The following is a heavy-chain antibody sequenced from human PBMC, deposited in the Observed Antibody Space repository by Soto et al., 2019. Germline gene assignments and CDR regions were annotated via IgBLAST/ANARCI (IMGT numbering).Heavy chain of an antibody. CDR1: GGSIINGGYY. CDR3: ARAPQRDWNYPYFDY. Sequence: SETLSLTCTVSGGSIINGGYYWSWIRQHPGKGLEWIGYIYYSGSTYYNPSLKSRVTISVDTSKNQFSLKLSSVTAADTAVYYCARAPQRDWNYPYFDYSGQGARVTVSS. V-gene: IGHV4-31*03. J-gene: IGHJ4*02. D-gene: IGHD1-7*01. CDR2: IYYSGST.